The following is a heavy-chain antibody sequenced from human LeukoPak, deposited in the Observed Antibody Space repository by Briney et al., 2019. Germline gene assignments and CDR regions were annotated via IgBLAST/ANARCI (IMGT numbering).Heavy chain of an antibody. CDR1: GGSISSYY. Sequence: PSETLSFTCTVSGGSISSYYWSWIRQPPGKGLEWIGYIYYSGSTNYNPSLKSRVTISVDTSKNQFSLKLSSVTAADTAVYYCANNGDNDYWGQGTLVTVSS. CDR3: ANNGDNDY. J-gene: IGHJ4*02. V-gene: IGHV4-59*01. CDR2: IYYSGST. D-gene: IGHD4-17*01.